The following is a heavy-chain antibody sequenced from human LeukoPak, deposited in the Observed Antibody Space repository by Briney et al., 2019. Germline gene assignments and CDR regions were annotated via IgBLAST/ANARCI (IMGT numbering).Heavy chain of an antibody. Sequence: SETLSLTCTVSGGSISSSSYYWGWIRQPPGKGLEWIGRIYTSGSTNYNPSLKSRVTISVDTSKNQFSLKLSSVTAADTAVYYCAREGGSGDYWGQGTLVTVSS. J-gene: IGHJ4*02. D-gene: IGHD3-10*01. V-gene: IGHV4-39*07. CDR3: AREGGSGDY. CDR2: IYTSGST. CDR1: GGSISSSSYY.